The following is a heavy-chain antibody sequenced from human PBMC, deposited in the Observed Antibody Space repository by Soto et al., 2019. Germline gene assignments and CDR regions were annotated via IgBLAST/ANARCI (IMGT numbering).Heavy chain of an antibody. CDR3: ARGGRGYSYGYFAY. CDR2: IYYSGST. CDR1: GGSISSYY. D-gene: IGHD5-18*01. J-gene: IGHJ4*02. Sequence: SETLSLTCTVSGGSISSYYWSWIRQPPGKGLEWIGYIYYSGSTNYNPSLKSRVTISVDTSKNQFSLKLSSVTAADTAVYSCARGGRGYSYGYFAYWGQGTLVTVSS. V-gene: IGHV4-59*01.